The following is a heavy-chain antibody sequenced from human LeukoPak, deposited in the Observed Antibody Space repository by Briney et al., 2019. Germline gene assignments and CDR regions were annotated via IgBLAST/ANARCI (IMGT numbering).Heavy chain of an antibody. CDR1: GFTSSDYY. CDR2: ISSDSSYT. Sequence: GGSLRLSCAVSGFTSSDYYMSWVRQAPGKGMECVSCISSDSSYTNYADSVRGRFTISRDDAKNSLYLQMNSLRAEDTAVYYCARDWPSEWQQLPDYDAVDIWGQGTMVTVSS. D-gene: IGHD6-13*01. V-gene: IGHV3-11*05. J-gene: IGHJ3*02. CDR3: ARDWPSEWQQLPDYDAVDI.